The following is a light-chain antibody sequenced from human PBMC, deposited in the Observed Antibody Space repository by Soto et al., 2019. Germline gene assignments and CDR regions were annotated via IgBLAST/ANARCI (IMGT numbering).Light chain of an antibody. J-gene: IGKJ5*01. Sequence: LTQSPGTLSLSPGDRVTLSCKASQPIAPNYLAWYQQRFGQAPRLLISSTSKRAAGIPDRFSGAGSGTDFTLSISGLESGDLGVYFCQQYATLQITFGQGTRL. CDR2: STS. CDR1: QPIAPNY. V-gene: IGKV3-20*01. CDR3: QQYATLQIT.